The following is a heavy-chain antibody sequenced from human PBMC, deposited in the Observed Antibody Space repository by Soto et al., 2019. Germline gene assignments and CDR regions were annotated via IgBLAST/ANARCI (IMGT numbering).Heavy chain of an antibody. J-gene: IGHJ3*02. Sequence: SLRLSCAASGFTFSRYGMHWVRQAPGKGLEWVAVISYDGSNKYYADSVKGRFTISRDNSKNTLYLQMNSLRAEDTAVYYCARDGGWTWGGGDFDDAFDIWGQGTMVTVSS. V-gene: IGHV3-30-3*01. CDR2: ISYDGSNK. D-gene: IGHD2-21*02. CDR3: ARDGGWTWGGGDFDDAFDI. CDR1: GFTFSRYG.